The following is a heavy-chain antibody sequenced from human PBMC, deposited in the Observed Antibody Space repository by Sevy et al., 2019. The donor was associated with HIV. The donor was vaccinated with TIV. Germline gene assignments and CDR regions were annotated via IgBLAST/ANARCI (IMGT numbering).Heavy chain of an antibody. CDR3: ARDGGGSYTAELAITG. CDR2: IKQDGSEK. Sequence: GGSLRLSCAASGFTFSSYWMSWVRQAPGKGLEWVANIKQDGSEKYYVDSVKGRFTISRDNAKNSLDLQMNSLRAEDTAVYYGARDGGGSYTAELAITGWGQGTLVTVSS. D-gene: IGHD1-26*01. V-gene: IGHV3-7*01. CDR1: GFTFSSYW. J-gene: IGHJ4*02.